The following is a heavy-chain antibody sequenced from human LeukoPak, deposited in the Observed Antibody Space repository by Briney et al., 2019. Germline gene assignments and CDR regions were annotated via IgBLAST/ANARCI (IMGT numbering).Heavy chain of an antibody. J-gene: IGHJ4*02. CDR3: ASFNLVAVAATLDY. CDR1: GFTFSSYS. V-gene: IGHV3-21*01. Sequence: GGSLRLSCAASGFTFSSYSMNWVRQAPGKGLEWVSSISSSSSHIYYADSVKGRFTISRDNAKNSLYLQMNSLRAEDTAVYYCASFNLVAVAATLDYWGQGTLVTVSS. D-gene: IGHD6-19*01. CDR2: ISSSSSHI.